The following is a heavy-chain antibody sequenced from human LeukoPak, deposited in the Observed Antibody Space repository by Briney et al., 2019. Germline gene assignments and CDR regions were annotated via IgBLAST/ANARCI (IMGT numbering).Heavy chain of an antibody. Sequence: SATLYLTCTVSGGTISGYYWTWIRQPPGQGLEWIGYIYHSNINNYNPSLKSRVTISVDTSKNQLSLKLSSVTAAYTAVYYCARLRNYYESSGYYAIDYWGQGTLVTVSS. CDR1: GGTISGYY. D-gene: IGHD3-22*01. CDR3: ARLRNYYESSGYYAIDY. V-gene: IGHV4-59*08. CDR2: IYHSNIN. J-gene: IGHJ4*01.